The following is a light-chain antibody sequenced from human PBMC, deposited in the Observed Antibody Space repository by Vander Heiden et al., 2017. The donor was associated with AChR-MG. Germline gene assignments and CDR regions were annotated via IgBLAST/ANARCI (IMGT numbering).Light chain of an antibody. Sequence: DIQMTQSPSSVSASLGDSVTITCRAAQTVSTYVNWYQQVPGRAPQLLISDASTLQCGVSSRFRGSGSATLFTLTITDLQPEDFATFYCQQVYSNPPTFGRGTRVEV. CDR1: QTVSTY. V-gene: IGKV1-9*01. CDR3: QQVYSNPPT. CDR2: DAS. J-gene: IGKJ5*01.